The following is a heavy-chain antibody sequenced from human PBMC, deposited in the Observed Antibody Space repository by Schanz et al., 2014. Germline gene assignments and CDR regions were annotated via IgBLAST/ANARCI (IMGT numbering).Heavy chain of an antibody. CDR1: GFTFSSYS. J-gene: IGHJ3*02. CDR3: AKGRFGELSAFDI. Sequence: VQLVESGGGLVQPGGSLRLSCTASGFTFSSYSMNWVRQAPGRGLEWVSAISGDHRNTFYADSVKGRFTISRDNSKNTLYLQMNSLRAEDTAVYYCAKGRFGELSAFDIWGQGTMVTVSS. CDR2: ISGDHRNT. V-gene: IGHV3-23*04. D-gene: IGHD3-10*01.